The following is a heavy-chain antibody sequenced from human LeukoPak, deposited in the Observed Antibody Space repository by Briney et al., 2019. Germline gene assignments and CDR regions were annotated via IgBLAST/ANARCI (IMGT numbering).Heavy chain of an antibody. Sequence: SQTLSLTCAVSGASISSGGYAWSWIRQPPGKGLEWIGYIYHSGSTYYNPSPKSRVTISVDRSKNQFSLKLSSVTAADTAVYYCARDGTVTTGAFDIWGQGTMVTVSS. J-gene: IGHJ3*02. V-gene: IGHV4-30-2*01. D-gene: IGHD4-17*01. CDR1: GASISSGGYA. CDR2: IYHSGST. CDR3: ARDGTVTTGAFDI.